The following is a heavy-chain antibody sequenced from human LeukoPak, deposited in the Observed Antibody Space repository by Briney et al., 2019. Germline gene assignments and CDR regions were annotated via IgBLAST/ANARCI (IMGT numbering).Heavy chain of an antibody. J-gene: IGHJ5*02. D-gene: IGHD3-10*01. CDR2: ISYIGNT. CDR1: GGSISSHY. Sequence: SETLSLTCTVSGGSISSHYWSWLRRPPGKGLEWIGYISYIGNTNYNPSLKSRVTISVDTSKNQFSLKLSSVTAANTALYYCARLYGSGSLALDPWGQGTLVTVS. V-gene: IGHV4-59*11. CDR3: ARLYGSGSLALDP.